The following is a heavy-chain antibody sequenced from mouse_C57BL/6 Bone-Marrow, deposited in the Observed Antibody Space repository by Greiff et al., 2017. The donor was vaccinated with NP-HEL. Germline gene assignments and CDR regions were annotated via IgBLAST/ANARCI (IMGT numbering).Heavy chain of an antibody. Sequence: VKLKQSGPGLVQPSQSLSITCTVSGFSLTSYGVHWVRQSPGKGLEWLGVIWSGGSTDYNAAFISRLSISKDNSKSQVFFKMNSLQADDTAIYYCARNSITTVVAWYFDVWGTGTTVTVSS. V-gene: IGHV2-2*01. D-gene: IGHD1-1*01. CDR1: GFSLTSYG. CDR3: ARNSITTVVAWYFDV. J-gene: IGHJ1*03. CDR2: IWSGGST.